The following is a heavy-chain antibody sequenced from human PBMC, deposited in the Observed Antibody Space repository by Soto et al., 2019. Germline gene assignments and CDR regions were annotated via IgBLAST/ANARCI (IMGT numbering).Heavy chain of an antibody. CDR1: GFTFSSYG. CDR3: AKEGPLITMIVEYSYGMDV. D-gene: IGHD3-22*01. J-gene: IGHJ6*02. V-gene: IGHV3-30*18. CDR2: ISYDGSNK. Sequence: GGSLRLSCAASGFTFSSYGMHWVRQAPGKGLEWVAVISYDGSNKYYADSVKGRFTISRDNSKNTLYLQMNSLRAEDTAVYYCAKEGPLITMIVEYSYGMDVWGQGTTVTV.